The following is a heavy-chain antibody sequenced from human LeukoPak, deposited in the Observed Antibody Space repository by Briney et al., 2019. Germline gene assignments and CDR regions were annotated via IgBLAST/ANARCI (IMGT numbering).Heavy chain of an antibody. V-gene: IGHV4-34*01. CDR3: ARGCILGAFDI. CDR1: GVSFSGYY. D-gene: IGHD2-8*01. CDR2: INHSGST. J-gene: IGHJ3*02. Sequence: SETLSLTCAVSGVSFSGYYLSWIRQPPGKGLEWIGEINHSGSTNYTPSLKSRVTISVDTSKNQFSLKLSSVTAADTAVYYCARGCILGAFDIWGQGTMVTVSS.